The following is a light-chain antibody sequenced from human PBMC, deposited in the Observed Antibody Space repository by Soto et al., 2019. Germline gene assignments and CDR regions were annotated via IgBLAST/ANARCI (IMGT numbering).Light chain of an antibody. CDR3: QQYGSSPWT. Sequence: EIVLTQSPGTLSLSPGERATLSCRASQSVSSSYLAWYQQKPGQAPRPLIYGASSRAIGIPDRFSGSGSGTDFTLTISRLEPEDFAMYYCQQYGSSPWTFGQGTKV. J-gene: IGKJ1*01. CDR2: GAS. CDR1: QSVSSSY. V-gene: IGKV3-20*01.